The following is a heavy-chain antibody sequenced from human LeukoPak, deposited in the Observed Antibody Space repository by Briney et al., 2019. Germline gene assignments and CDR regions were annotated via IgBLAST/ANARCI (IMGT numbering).Heavy chain of an antibody. CDR1: GFTFGGYT. CDR2: ISSSLNM. CDR3: ARDAWIFAFDI. Sequence: GGSLRLSCVASGFTFGGYTINWVRLAPGKGLEWVSSISSSLNMYFAESVKGRFTISRDSARNSVSLQLNSLRVEDTAVYYCARDAWIFAFDIWGQGTVVTVSS. D-gene: IGHD3-3*01. V-gene: IGHV3-21*01. J-gene: IGHJ3*02.